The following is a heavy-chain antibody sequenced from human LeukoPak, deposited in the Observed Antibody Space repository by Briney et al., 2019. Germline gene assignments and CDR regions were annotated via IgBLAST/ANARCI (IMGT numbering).Heavy chain of an antibody. Sequence: GGSLRLSCAASGFSFSEHSMNWVRQAPGKGPEWVSNIRGSSSAMNYADSVKGRFTISRDNAKNSLYLEMSSLRAEDTAVYYCARDRDWSFDYWGLGTLVSLSS. CDR1: GFSFSEHS. D-gene: IGHD3-9*01. CDR3: ARDRDWSFDY. V-gene: IGHV3-48*04. J-gene: IGHJ4*02. CDR2: IRGSSSAM.